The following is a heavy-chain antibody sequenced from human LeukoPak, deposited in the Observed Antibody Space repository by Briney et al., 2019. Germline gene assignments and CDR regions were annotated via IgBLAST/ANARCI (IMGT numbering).Heavy chain of an antibody. J-gene: IGHJ4*02. CDR1: GFTFSSHP. CDR2: ISSSSSYI. V-gene: IGHV3-21*01. Sequence: GGSLRLSCAASGFTFSSHPMSWVRQAPGKGLEWVSSISSSSSYIYYADSVKGRFTISRDNAKNSLYLQMNSLRAEDTAVYYCARTMTTVTPPDYWGQGTLVTVSS. CDR3: ARTMTTVTPPDY. D-gene: IGHD4-11*01.